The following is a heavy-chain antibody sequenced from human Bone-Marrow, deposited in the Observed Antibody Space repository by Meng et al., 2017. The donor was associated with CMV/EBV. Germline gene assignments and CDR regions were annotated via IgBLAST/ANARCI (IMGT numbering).Heavy chain of an antibody. CDR3: ARGRDIVVVVAATHPFDY. CDR2: MNPNSGNT. D-gene: IGHD2-15*01. Sequence: ASVKVSCKASGYTFTSYDINWVRQATGQGLEWMGWMNPNSGNTGYAQKFQGRVTMTRNTSISTAYMELSSLRSEDTAVYYCARGRDIVVVVAATHPFDYWGPRKLVHVDS. CDR1: GYTFTSYD. V-gene: IGHV1-8*01. J-gene: IGHJ4*02.